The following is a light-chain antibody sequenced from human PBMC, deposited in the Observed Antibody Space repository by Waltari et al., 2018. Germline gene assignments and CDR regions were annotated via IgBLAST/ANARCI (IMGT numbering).Light chain of an antibody. CDR1: QSVGSS. V-gene: IGKV3-11*01. J-gene: IGKJ5*01. Sequence: EIVLTQSPVTLSLAPGDRATLSCWASQSVGSSLAWYQQKPGQPPRLLMYDASNRATGVPARFNGSGSGTDFTLTIISLQSEDSAVYYCQQRSNWPPITFGQGTRLEIK. CDR3: QQRSNWPPIT. CDR2: DAS.